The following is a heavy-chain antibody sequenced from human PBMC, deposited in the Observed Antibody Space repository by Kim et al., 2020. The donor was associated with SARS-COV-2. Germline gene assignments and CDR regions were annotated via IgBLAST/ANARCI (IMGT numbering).Heavy chain of an antibody. V-gene: IGHV3-21*01. J-gene: IGHJ5*02. CDR3: ARVGASGYDWVWFDP. CDR2: ISSSSSYI. Sequence: GGSLRLSCAASGFTFSSYSMNWVRPAPGKGLEWVSSISSSSSYIYYADSVKGRFTISRDNAKNSLYLQMNSLRAEDTAVYYCARVGASGYDWVWFDPWGQGTLVTVSS. CDR1: GFTFSSYS. D-gene: IGHD5-12*01.